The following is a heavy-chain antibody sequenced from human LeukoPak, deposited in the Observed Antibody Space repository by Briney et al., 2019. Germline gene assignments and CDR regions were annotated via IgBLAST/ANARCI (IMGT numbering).Heavy chain of an antibody. J-gene: IGHJ4*02. CDR2: ISSGSITI. CDR1: GFTFDKYS. Sequence: GGSLRLSCAASGFTFDKYSMNWVRQAPGKGLEGVSHISSGSITIYYADSVKGRFTISRDNAKSSLYLHMTSLRAEDTALYYCARDYYRSGSYAVDFWGQGTLVTVSS. CDR3: ARDYYRSGSYAVDF. V-gene: IGHV3-48*01. D-gene: IGHD3-10*01.